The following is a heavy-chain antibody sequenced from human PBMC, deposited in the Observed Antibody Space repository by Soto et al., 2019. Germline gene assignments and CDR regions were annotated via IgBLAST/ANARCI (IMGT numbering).Heavy chain of an antibody. Sequence: GGSLRLSCAASGFTFSSHAMHWVRQAPGKGLDYVSAISSNGGSTYYANSVKGRFIISRDNSKNTLNLQMGSLRPEDMAVYYCARDDVLCDGGRCYGVPLDVWGKGTTVTVSS. CDR3: ARDDVLCDGGRCYGVPLDV. CDR2: ISSNGGST. V-gene: IGHV3-64*01. CDR1: GFTFSSHA. D-gene: IGHD2-15*01. J-gene: IGHJ6*04.